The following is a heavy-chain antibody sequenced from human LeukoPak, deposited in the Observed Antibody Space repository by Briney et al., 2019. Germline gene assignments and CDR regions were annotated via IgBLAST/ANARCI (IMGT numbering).Heavy chain of an antibody. Sequence: GGTLRLSSAGSRFTFSSFAMPRVSQAPGKGPEWVAVISCDGSNKYYADSVKGRITSSRAIAKDSLDLQMDSLGVEDTALYSCARDWRTTVTTYFDNWGEGTLVTVSP. CDR3: ARDWRTTVTTYFDN. J-gene: IGHJ4*02. D-gene: IGHD4-17*01. CDR1: RFTFSSFA. CDR2: ISCDGSNK. V-gene: IGHV3-30*04.